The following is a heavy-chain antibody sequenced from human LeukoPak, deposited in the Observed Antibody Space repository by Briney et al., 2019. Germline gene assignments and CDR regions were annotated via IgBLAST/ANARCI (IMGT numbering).Heavy chain of an antibody. CDR3: AKDQSQYSSSWYYFDY. CDR1: GFTFSSYA. V-gene: IGHV3-23*01. J-gene: IGHJ4*02. Sequence: GGSLRLSCAASGFTFSSYAMSWVRRAPGKGREWVSAISGSGGSTYYADSVKGRFTISRDNSKNTLYLQMNSLRAEDTAVYYCAKDQSQYSSSWYYFDYWGQGTLVTVSS. D-gene: IGHD6-13*01. CDR2: ISGSGGST.